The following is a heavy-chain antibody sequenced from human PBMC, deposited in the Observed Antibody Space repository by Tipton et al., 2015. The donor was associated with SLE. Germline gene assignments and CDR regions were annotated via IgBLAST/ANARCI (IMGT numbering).Heavy chain of an antibody. Sequence: SLRLSCAASGFTFDDYAMLWVRQAPGKGLEWVSGISWNSGIIGYADSVKGRFTISRDNAKNTLYLQMNSLRAEDTAVYYCARDRAGVVASHYYYGMDVWGQGTTVTVSS. CDR1: GFTFDDYA. CDR3: ARDRAGVVASHYYYGMDV. D-gene: IGHD2-15*01. CDR2: ISWNSGII. J-gene: IGHJ6*02. V-gene: IGHV3-9*01.